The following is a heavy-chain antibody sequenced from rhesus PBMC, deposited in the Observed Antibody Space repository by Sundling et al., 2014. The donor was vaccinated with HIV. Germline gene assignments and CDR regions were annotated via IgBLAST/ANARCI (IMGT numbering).Heavy chain of an antibody. D-gene: IGHD3-22*01. CDR1: GDSISSSNW. V-gene: IGHV4-65*01. CDR3: ARVGSDYVFDY. CDR2: ISGSSGST. J-gene: IGHJ4*01. Sequence: QVQLQESGPVVVKPSETLSLTCAVSGDSISSSNWWSWIRQPPGKGLEWIGYISGSSGSTDYNPSLKSRVTISTDTSKNQFSLKLSSVTAADTAVYYCARVGSDYVFDYWGQGVLVTVSS.